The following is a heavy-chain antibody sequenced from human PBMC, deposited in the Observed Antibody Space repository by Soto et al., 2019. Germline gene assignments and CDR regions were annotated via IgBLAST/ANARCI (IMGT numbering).Heavy chain of an antibody. J-gene: IGHJ4*02. Sequence: SETLSLTCAVYGGSFSGYYWSWIRQPPGKGLEWIGEINHSGSTNYNPSLKSRVTISVDTSKNQFSLKLSSVTAADTAVYYCARGRLDSSGYRRCFDYWGQGTLVTVSS. CDR2: INHSGST. CDR3: ARGRLDSSGYRRCFDY. D-gene: IGHD3-22*01. V-gene: IGHV4-34*01. CDR1: GGSFSGYY.